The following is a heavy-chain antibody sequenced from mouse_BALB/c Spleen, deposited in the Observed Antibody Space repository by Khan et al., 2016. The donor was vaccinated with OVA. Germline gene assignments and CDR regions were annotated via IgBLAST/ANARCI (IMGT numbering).Heavy chain of an antibody. V-gene: IGHV1-63*02. CDR3: ARPYYYGMNFATMDV. CDR2: IYPGNGNT. Sequence: VQLQESGAELVRPGTSVKMSCKADGYTFTKYWIGWVKQRPGHGLEWIGDIYPGNGNTNYNEKLKGKATMTTDTSSNTAYMQLSSLTSEDSAIYFCARPYYYGMNFATMDVWGQVSSVTVSS. D-gene: IGHD1-1*01. J-gene: IGHJ4*01. CDR1: GYTFTKYW.